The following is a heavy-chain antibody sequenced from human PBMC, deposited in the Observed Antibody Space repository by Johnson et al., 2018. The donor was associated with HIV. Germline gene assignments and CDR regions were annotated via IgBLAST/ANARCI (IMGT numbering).Heavy chain of an antibody. J-gene: IGHJ3*01. CDR3: TTTPTMVRGVDV. D-gene: IGHD3-10*01. CDR2: INWNGGST. V-gene: IGHV3-20*04. Sequence: VQLVESGGGVVRPGGSLRLSCAASGFTFDDYGMSWVRQAPGKGLEWVSGINWNGGSTGYADSVKGRFSVSIDNVKDTLYLQMNNLRAEDTAVYYCTTTPTMVRGVDVWGQGTMVTVSS. CDR1: GFTFDDYG.